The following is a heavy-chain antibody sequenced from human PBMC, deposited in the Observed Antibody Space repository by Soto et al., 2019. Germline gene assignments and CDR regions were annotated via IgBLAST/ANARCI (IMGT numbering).Heavy chain of an antibody. Sequence: EVQLVESGGGLVQPGGSLRLSCGVSGFTISTYWMSWVRRTPGKGLEWVGNINQGGSENFYAGSVRGRFSISRDNARNTVYLQMKSLSAADTAVYFCAIDRGHGYYGQDTWGMDDWGQGTKVTVSS. CDR3: AIDRGHGYYGQDTWGMDD. J-gene: IGHJ6*02. V-gene: IGHV3-7*05. CDR2: INQGGSEN. D-gene: IGHD3-22*01. CDR1: GFTISTYW.